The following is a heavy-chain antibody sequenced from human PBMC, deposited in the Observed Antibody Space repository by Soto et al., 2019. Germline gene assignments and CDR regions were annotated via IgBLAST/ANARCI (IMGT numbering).Heavy chain of an antibody. V-gene: IGHV3-33*01. J-gene: IGHJ3*02. CDR1: GFTFSSYG. CDR3: ARFRVAFDI. Sequence: QVQLVESVGGVVQPGRSLRLSCAASGFTFSSYGMHWVRQAPGKGLEWVAVIWYDGSNKYYADSVKGRFTISRDNSKNTLYLQMNSLRAEDTAVYYCARFRVAFDIWGQGTMVTVSS. CDR2: IWYDGSNK.